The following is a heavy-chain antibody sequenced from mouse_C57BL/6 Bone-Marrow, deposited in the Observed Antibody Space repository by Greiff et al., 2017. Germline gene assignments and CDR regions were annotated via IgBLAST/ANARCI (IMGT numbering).Heavy chain of an antibody. J-gene: IGHJ4*01. CDR2: IHPGSGST. V-gene: IGHV1-64*01. CDR3: ARSDYDGAMDY. CDR1: GYAFTSYW. D-gene: IGHD2-4*01. Sequence: QVQLQQPGAELVKPGASVKLSCKASGYAFTSYWMDWVKQRPGQGLEWIGMIHPGSGSTNYNEKFKSKATLTVDKSSSTAYKQLSSLTSEDSAVYYCARSDYDGAMDYWGQGTSVTVSS.